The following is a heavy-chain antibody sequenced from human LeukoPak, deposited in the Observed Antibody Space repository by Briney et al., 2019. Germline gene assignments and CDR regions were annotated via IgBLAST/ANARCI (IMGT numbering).Heavy chain of an antibody. CDR3: ARVPRGGNTLGD. CDR2: IYYSGST. Sequence: PSETLSLTCTVSGGSISSSSYYWGWIRQPPGKGLEWIGSIYYSGSTYYNPSLKSRVTISVDTSKNQFSLKLGSVTAADTAVYYCARVPRGGNTLGDWGQGTLVTVSS. D-gene: IGHD4-23*01. V-gene: IGHV4-39*07. CDR1: GGSISSSSYY. J-gene: IGHJ4*02.